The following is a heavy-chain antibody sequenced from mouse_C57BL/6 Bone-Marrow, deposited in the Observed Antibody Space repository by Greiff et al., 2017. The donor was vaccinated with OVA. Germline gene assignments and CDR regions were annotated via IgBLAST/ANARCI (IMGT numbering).Heavy chain of an antibody. CDR3: ARYYSTPYWYFDV. Sequence: VQRVESGAELVRPGTSVKVSCKASGYAFTNYLIEWVKQRPGQGLEWIGVINPGSGGTNYNEKFKGKATLTAGKSSSTAYMQLSSLTSEDSAVYFCARYYSTPYWYFDVWGTGTTVTVSS. D-gene: IGHD2-5*01. CDR1: GYAFTNYL. J-gene: IGHJ1*03. V-gene: IGHV1-54*01. CDR2: INPGSGGT.